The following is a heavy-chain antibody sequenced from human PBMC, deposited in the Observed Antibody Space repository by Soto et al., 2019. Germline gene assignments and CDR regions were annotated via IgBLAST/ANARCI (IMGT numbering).Heavy chain of an antibody. J-gene: IGHJ6*03. D-gene: IGHD2-2*01. Sequence: ASVKVSCKASGYTFTSYDINWVRQATGQGLEWMGWMNPNSGNTGYAQKFQGRVTMTRYTSISTAYMELSSLRSEETAVYYCATLTRGHYYYYYMDVWGKGTTVTVSS. CDR2: MNPNSGNT. V-gene: IGHV1-8*01. CDR1: GYTFTSYD. CDR3: ATLTRGHYYYYYMDV.